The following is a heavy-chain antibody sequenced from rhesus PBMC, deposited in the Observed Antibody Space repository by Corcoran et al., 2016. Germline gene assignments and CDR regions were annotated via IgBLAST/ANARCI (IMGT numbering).Heavy chain of an antibody. CDR2: IHGSGGSN. CDR3: ASSLGAY. Sequence: QVQLQESGPGLVKPSETLSLTCAVSGGSISVYHYWSWIRQPPGKGLEGIGSIHGSGGSNYLNPSLKSCVTLSVDTSKKQFALKLSSVTAADTVVYYCASSLGAYWGQGVLVTVSS. CDR1: GGSISVYHY. V-gene: IGHV4S14*01. D-gene: IGHD1-44*02. J-gene: IGHJ4*01.